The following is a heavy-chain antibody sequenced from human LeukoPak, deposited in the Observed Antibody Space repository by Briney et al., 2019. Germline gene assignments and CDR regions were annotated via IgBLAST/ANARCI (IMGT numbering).Heavy chain of an antibody. V-gene: IGHV3-33*06. CDR3: AKAFGGEPRAYFDY. D-gene: IGHD3-10*01. J-gene: IGHJ4*02. CDR2: IWYDGSNK. CDR1: GFTFSSYG. Sequence: PGGSLRLSCAASGFTFSSYGMPWVRQAPGKGLEWVAVIWYDGSNKYYADSVKGRFTISRDNSKNTLYLQMNSLRAEDTAVYYCAKAFGGEPRAYFDYWGQGTLVTVSS.